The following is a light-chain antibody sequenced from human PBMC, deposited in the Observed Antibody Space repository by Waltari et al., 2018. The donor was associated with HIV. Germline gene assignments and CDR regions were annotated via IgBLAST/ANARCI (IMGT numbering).Light chain of an antibody. V-gene: IGLV1-44*01. J-gene: IGLJ3*02. CDR1: TSNIGRTF. CDR3: STWDNTLHGPV. Sequence: QSVLTQSPSASGSPGQRVPVSCYGGTSNIGRTFVSWYQQVPATAPQPFMFSNCLRPSGVPDRFLGSKSATSASLAISGLQSKDVPDYYCSTWDNTLHGPVFGGGTRLTVL. CDR2: SNC.